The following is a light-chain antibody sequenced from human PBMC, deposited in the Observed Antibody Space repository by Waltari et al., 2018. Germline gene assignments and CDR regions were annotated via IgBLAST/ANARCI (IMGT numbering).Light chain of an antibody. CDR3: QQYYTSPYT. Sequence: DIVMTQSPDSLAVSLGERATINCKSSQSVLYSPQNKNYLAWYQQKPGQPPKLLIYWAFTRESGVPDLFSGSGSGTDFTLTIDSLHAEDVAVYYCQQYYTSPYTFGQGTKLEIK. CDR2: WAF. V-gene: IGKV4-1*01. J-gene: IGKJ2*01. CDR1: QSVLYSPQNKNY.